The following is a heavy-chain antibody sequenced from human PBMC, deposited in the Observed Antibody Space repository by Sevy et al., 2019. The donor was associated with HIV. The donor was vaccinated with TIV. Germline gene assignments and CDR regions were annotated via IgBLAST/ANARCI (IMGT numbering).Heavy chain of an antibody. CDR3: AKDVVGGYYDSSGYSDH. J-gene: IGHJ4*02. CDR2: INSGGGST. Sequence: GGSLRLSCAASGFTFTEFVMSWVRQAPGKGLEWVSTINSGGGSTYYADSVKGRFTISRDNSQNTLDLQMNSLRAEDTAVYYCAKDVVGGYYDSSGYSDHWGQGTWSPSPQ. V-gene: IGHV3-23*01. D-gene: IGHD3-22*01. CDR1: GFTFTEFV.